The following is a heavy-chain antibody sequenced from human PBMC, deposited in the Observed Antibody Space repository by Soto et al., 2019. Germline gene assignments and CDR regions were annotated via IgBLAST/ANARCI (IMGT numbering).Heavy chain of an antibody. J-gene: IGHJ6*02. CDR3: VGLGSGSLYGMDV. V-gene: IGHV4-39*01. CDR1: GGSISSSSYY. D-gene: IGHD3-10*01. CDR2: IYYSGST. Sequence: PSETLSLTCTVSGGSISSSSYYWGWIRQPPGKGLEWIGSIYYSGSTYYNPSLKSRVTISVDTSKNQFSLKLSSVTAADTAVYYCVGLGSGSLYGMDVWGQGTTVTVSS.